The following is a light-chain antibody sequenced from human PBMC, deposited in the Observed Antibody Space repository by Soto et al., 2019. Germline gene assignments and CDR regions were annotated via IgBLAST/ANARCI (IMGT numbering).Light chain of an antibody. V-gene: IGKV3-20*01. CDR2: GAS. J-gene: IGKJ1*01. Sequence: GLGQSLGALSLSPEERATLSCRASQSVSSTYLAWYRQKPGQAPRLLIYGASNRATGIPDRFSGSGSGTDFTLIISRLEPEDFAVYYCQQYAVSPWTFGQGTKVDIK. CDR1: QSVSSTY. CDR3: QQYAVSPWT.